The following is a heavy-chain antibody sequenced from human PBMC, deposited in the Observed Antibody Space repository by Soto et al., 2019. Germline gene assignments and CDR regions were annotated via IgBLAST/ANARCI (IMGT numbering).Heavy chain of an antibody. Sequence: PSETLSLTCAVYGYSISSGDYWGWIRQAPGKGLEWIGSVYYGGSTHYEPSLRGRIAISVDTLKSQFSLRLTSVTSADTAMYFCARNISTYFDSWGQGIPVTVSS. V-gene: IGHV4-38-2*01. CDR1: GYSISSGDY. CDR3: ARNISTYFDS. D-gene: IGHD3-9*01. J-gene: IGHJ4*02. CDR2: VYYGGST.